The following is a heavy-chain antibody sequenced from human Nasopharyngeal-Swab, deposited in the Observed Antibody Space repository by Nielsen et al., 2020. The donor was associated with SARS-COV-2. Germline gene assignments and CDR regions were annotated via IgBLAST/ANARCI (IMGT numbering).Heavy chain of an antibody. V-gene: IGHV4-30-4*01. CDR1: GGSISSGDYH. D-gene: IGHD3-10*01. Sequence: SETLSLTCTVSGGSISSGDYHWSWIRQPPGKGLEWIGYIYFGGSTNYNASLKSRVTISEDTSKNQFSLKLTSVTAADTAVYYCARGDMLYYGSGTYWGQGTLVTVSS. J-gene: IGHJ4*02. CDR2: IYFGGST. CDR3: ARGDMLYYGSGTY.